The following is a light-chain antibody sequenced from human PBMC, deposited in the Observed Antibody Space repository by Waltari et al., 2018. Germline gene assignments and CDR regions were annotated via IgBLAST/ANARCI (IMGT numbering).Light chain of an antibody. CDR1: SSNIGGKS. CDR3: AAWDDSLNGWV. V-gene: IGLV1-44*01. J-gene: IGLJ3*02. Sequence: QSLLTQPPSASGTPGQRVTISWSGSSSNIGGKSVNWYQQVPGTAPKVLIFSDNQRPSGVPDRISGSKSGTSASLAISGLQSEDETDYYCAAWDDSLNGWVFGGGTRLTVL. CDR2: SDN.